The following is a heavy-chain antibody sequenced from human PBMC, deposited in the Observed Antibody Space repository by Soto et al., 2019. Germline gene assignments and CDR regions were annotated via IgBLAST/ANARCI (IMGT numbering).Heavy chain of an antibody. CDR1: GGSISSSSYY. Sequence: PSETLSLTCTVSGGSISSSSYYWGWIRQPPGKGLEWIGSIYYSGSTYHNPSLKSRVTISVDTSKNQFSLKLSSVTAADTAVYYCAEIDYGSGSYYYYYGMDVWGQGTTVTVSS. CDR2: IYYSGST. D-gene: IGHD3-10*01. CDR3: AEIDYGSGSYYYYYGMDV. J-gene: IGHJ6*02. V-gene: IGHV4-39*01.